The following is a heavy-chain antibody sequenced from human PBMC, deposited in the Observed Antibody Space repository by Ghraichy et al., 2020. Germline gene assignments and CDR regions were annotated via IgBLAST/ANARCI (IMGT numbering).Heavy chain of an antibody. Sequence: ASVKVSCKASGYTFTSYDINWVRQATGQGLEWMGWMNPNSGNTGYAQKFQGRVTMTRNTSISTAYMELSSLRSEDTAVYYCARAGIGGGGYYYYGMDVWGQGTTVTVSS. V-gene: IGHV1-8*01. CDR3: ARAGIGGGGYYYYGMDV. CDR2: MNPNSGNT. J-gene: IGHJ6*02. D-gene: IGHD2-15*01. CDR1: GYTFTSYD.